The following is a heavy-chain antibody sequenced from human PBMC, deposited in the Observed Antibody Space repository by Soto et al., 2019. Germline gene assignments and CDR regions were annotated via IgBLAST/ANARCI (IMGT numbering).Heavy chain of an antibody. D-gene: IGHD3-22*01. CDR3: ARASVVIAAFDS. CDR2: ISSSSSYI. J-gene: IGHJ3*02. V-gene: IGHV3-21*01. Sequence: EVQLVESGGGLVKPGGSLRLSCAASGFTFSSYSMNWVRQAPGKGLEWVSSISSSSSYIYYADSVKGRFTISRDNAKNSLYLQMNSLRAEDTAVYYCARASVVIAAFDSWGQGTMVTVSS. CDR1: GFTFSSYS.